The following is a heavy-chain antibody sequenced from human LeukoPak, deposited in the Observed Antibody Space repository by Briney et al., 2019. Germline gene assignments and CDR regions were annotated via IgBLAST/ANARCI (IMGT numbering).Heavy chain of an antibody. D-gene: IGHD5-12*01. CDR1: GYTLTELP. V-gene: IGHV1-24*01. J-gene: IGHJ4*02. Sequence: GASVKVSCKVSGYTLTELPMHWVRQAPGKGLEWMGGFDPEDGEIIYAQKFQGRVTMTEDTSTDTAYMELSSLRSEDTAVYYCATDLATIRKKDYWGQGTLVTVSS. CDR3: ATDLATIRKKDY. CDR2: FDPEDGEI.